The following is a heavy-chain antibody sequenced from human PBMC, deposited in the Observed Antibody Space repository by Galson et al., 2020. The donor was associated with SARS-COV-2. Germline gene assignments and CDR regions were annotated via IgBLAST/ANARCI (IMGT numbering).Heavy chain of an antibody. Sequence: GESLKISCAASGFTFSSYSMNWVRQAPGKGLEWVSSISSSSSYIYYADSVKGRFTISRDNAKNSLYLQMNSLRAEDTAVYYCARDLDDNTFFCYYYMDVWGKGTTVTISS. CDR3: ARDLDDNTFFCYYYMDV. V-gene: IGHV3-21*01. CDR1: GFTFSSYS. J-gene: IGHJ6*03. CDR2: ISSSSSYI. D-gene: IGHD3-3*02.